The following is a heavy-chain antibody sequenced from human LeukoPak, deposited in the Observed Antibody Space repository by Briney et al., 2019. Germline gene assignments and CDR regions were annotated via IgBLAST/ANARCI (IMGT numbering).Heavy chain of an antibody. V-gene: IGHV4-39*01. J-gene: IGHJ5*02. CDR2: IYYSGST. Sequence: SETLSLTCTVSGGSISSSSYYWGWIRQPPGKGLEWIGSIYYSGSTYYNPSLKSRVTISVDTSKNQFSLKLSSVTAADTAVYYCARHTTVEAEQFDPWGQGTLVTVSS. D-gene: IGHD4-17*01. CDR1: GGSISSSSYY. CDR3: ARHTTVEAEQFDP.